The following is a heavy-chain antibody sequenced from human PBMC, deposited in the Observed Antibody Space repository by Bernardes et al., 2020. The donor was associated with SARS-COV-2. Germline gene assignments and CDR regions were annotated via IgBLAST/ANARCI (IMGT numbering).Heavy chain of an antibody. CDR1: GGSISSSNW. CDR2: IYHSGST. V-gene: IGHV4-4*02. J-gene: IGHJ4*02. CDR3: ARKSIAAAGTGRYHFDY. D-gene: IGHD6-13*01. Sequence: SETLSLTRAVSGGSISSSNWWSWVRQPPGKGLEWIGEIYHSGSTNYNPSLKSRVTISVDKSKNQFSLKLSSVTAADTAVYYCARKSIAAAGTGRYHFDYWGQGTLVTVSS.